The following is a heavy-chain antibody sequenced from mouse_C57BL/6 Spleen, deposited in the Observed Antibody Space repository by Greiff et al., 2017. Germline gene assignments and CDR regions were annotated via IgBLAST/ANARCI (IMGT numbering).Heavy chain of an antibody. CDR1: GYTFTSYW. V-gene: IGHV1-69*01. CDR2: IDPSDSYT. CDR3: ARPRRSWYFGV. J-gene: IGHJ1*03. Sequence: QVQLQQPGAELVMPGASVKLSCKASGYTFTSYWMHWVKQRPGQGLEWIGEIDPSDSYTNYNQKFKGKSTLTVDKSSSTAYMQLSSLTSEDSAVYYCARPRRSWYFGVWGTGTTVTVSS.